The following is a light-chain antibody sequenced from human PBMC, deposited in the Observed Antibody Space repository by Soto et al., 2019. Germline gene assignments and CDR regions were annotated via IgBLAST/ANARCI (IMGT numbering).Light chain of an antibody. CDR1: QSISIY. CDR2: AAS. Sequence: DIHMTQSPSSISPSVGDRVNITCRAGQSISIYLNWYQQKPGKAPNVLIYAASSLQSGVPSRFSGSGSGTDFILTISSLQPEDSATYYCQQSFSTPLTFGGGTKVDIK. J-gene: IGKJ4*01. V-gene: IGKV1-39*01. CDR3: QQSFSTPLT.